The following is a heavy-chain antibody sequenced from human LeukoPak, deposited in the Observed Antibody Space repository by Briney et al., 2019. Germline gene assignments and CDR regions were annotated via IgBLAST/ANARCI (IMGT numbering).Heavy chain of an antibody. D-gene: IGHD2-15*01. CDR1: GYSFTSYW. CDR3: ARRNCSGGSCYYPRFDP. V-gene: IGHV5-51*01. CDR2: IYPGDSDT. J-gene: IGHJ5*02. Sequence: GESLKISCKGSGYSFTSYWIGWVRQMPGKGLEWMGIIYPGDSDTRYSPSFQGQVTISADKSISTAYLQWSSLKASDTAMYYCARRNCSGGSCYYPRFDPWGQGTLVTVSP.